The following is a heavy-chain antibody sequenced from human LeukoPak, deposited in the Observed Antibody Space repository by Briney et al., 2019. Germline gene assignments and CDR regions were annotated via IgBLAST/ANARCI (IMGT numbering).Heavy chain of an antibody. Sequence: ASVKVSCKASGYTFTSYAMHWVRQAPGQRLEWMGWINAGNGNTKYSQEFQGRVTMTTDTSTSTAYMELRSLRSDDTAVYYCARNWNSPYDYYYYMDVWGKGTTVTVSS. J-gene: IGHJ6*03. D-gene: IGHD1-7*01. CDR2: INAGNGNT. CDR3: ARNWNSPYDYYYYMDV. CDR1: GYTFTSYA. V-gene: IGHV1-3*01.